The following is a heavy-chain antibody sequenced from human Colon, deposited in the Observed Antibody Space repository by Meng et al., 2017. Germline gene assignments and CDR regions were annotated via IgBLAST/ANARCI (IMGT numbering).Heavy chain of an antibody. CDR2: INHSGST. CDR1: GGSFSGYY. V-gene: IGHV4-34*01. CDR3: ARRVRGVISWFDP. Sequence: QLQQWGAGRLKPSETLSLTCAVYGGSFSGYYWSWIRQPPGKGLEWIGEINHSGSTNYNPSLKSRVTISVDTSKNQFSLKLSSVTAADTAVYYCARRVRGVISWFDPWGQGTLVTVSS. J-gene: IGHJ5*02. D-gene: IGHD3-10*01.